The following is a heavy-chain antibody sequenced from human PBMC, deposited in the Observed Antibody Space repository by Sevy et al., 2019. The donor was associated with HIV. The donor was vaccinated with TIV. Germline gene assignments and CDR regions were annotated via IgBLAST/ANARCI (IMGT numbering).Heavy chain of an antibody. V-gene: IGHV5-10-1*01. J-gene: IGHJ5*02. CDR2: IDPSDSYT. Sequence: GESLKISCKGSGYSFTSYWISWVRQMPGKGLEWMGRIDPSDSYTNYSPSFQGHVTISADKSISTAYLQWSSLKASDTAMYYCARHNGYWGIVVVPAATSWFDPWGQGTLVTVSS. CDR3: ARHNGYWGIVVVPAATSWFDP. D-gene: IGHD2-2*01. CDR1: GYSFTSYW.